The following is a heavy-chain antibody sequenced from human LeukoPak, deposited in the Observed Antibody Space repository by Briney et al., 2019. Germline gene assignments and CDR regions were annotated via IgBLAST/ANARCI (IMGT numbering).Heavy chain of an antibody. Sequence: SETLSLTCAVYGGSFSSYYWGWIRQPPGKGLEWIGSIYYSGSTYYNPSLRSRVTISVDTSKNQFSLKLSSVTAADTAVYYCASLGPYEPGYWGQGTLVTVSS. CDR3: ASLGPYEPGY. CDR2: IYYSGST. J-gene: IGHJ4*02. D-gene: IGHD3-16*01. V-gene: IGHV4-39*01. CDR1: GGSFSSYY.